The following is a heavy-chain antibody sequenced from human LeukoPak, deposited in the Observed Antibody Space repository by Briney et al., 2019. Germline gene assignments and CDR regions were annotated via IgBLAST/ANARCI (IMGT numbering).Heavy chain of an antibody. CDR2: IHNDGSNAGSSR. J-gene: IGHJ4*02. CDR3: AKSRGYGFFMDY. V-gene: IGHV3-74*01. D-gene: IGHD5-18*01. CDR1: GFIFSSYW. Sequence: PGGSLRLSCAASGFIFSSYWMHWVRQAPGKGLVWVSRIHNDGSNAGSSRNYADSVKGRFTISRDNAKNTLYLQMNSLRAEDTAIYYCAKSRGYGFFMDYWGQGTLVTVSS.